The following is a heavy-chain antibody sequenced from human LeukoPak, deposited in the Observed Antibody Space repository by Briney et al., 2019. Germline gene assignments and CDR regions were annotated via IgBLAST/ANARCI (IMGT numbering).Heavy chain of an antibody. CDR3: ARHAGSSTSWYDY. CDR2: IHNSGSS. J-gene: IGHJ4*02. Sequence: SETLSLTCTVSGGSISSYYWSWIRQPPGKGLEWFGYIHNSGSSNYNPSLKSRVTTSVGTSKNQFSLKLSSVTAADTAVYYCARHAGSSTSWYDYWGQGTLVTVSS. CDR1: GGSISSYY. V-gene: IGHV4-59*08. D-gene: IGHD6-13*01.